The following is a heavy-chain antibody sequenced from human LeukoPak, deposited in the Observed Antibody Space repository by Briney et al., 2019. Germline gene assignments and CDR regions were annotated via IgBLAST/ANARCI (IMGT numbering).Heavy chain of an antibody. D-gene: IGHD3-22*01. CDR3: ARDSHDSSGYRPLNDFDY. Sequence: GGSLRLSCAASGFTFSSNSMNWVRQAPGKGLEWVSSISSSSSYIYYADSVKGRFTISRDNAKNSLYLQMNSLRAEDTAVYYCARDSHDSSGYRPLNDFDYWGQGTLVTVSS. J-gene: IGHJ4*02. V-gene: IGHV3-21*01. CDR1: GFTFSSNS. CDR2: ISSSSSYI.